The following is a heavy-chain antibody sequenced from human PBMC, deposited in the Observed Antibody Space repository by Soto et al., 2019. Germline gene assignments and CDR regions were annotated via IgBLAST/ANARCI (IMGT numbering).Heavy chain of an antibody. CDR2: IYYSGST. V-gene: IGHV4-31*03. CDR3: ARILWFGESRPRYYYMDV. CDR1: GGSISSGGYY. D-gene: IGHD3-10*01. J-gene: IGHJ6*03. Sequence: SETLSLTCTVSGGSISSGGYYWSWIRQHPGKGLEWIGYIYYSGSTYYNPSLKSRVTISVDTSKNQFSLKLSSVTAADTAVYYCARILWFGESRPRYYYMDVWGKGTTVTVSS.